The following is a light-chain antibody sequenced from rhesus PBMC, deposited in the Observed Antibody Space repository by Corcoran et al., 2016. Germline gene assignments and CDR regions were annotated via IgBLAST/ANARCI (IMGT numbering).Light chain of an antibody. V-gene: IGKV1-36*03. CDR3: QHSYGTPLT. CDR1: QGISDY. Sequence: DIQMTQSPSSLSASVGDRVTITCRASQGISDYLSWYQQKPGKAPKLLIYAESTLQSGVPSRFSGSGAGTDYTFTISSRQPEDGATYYCQHSYGTPLTFGGGTKVESK. J-gene: IGKJ4*01. CDR2: AES.